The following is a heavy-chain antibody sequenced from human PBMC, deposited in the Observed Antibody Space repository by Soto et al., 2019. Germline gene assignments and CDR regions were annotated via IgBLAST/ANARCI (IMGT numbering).Heavy chain of an antibody. D-gene: IGHD1-26*01. CDR3: ARVLERGAADF. Sequence: EVQLVESGGGLVQPGGSLRLTCAASGFIFTDHYMDWVRQAPGKGLECVGRPRKNPTGYTTEYAASVKGRFTISRDDSKNTLYLQMHSLKSEDTAIYYCARVLERGAADFWGRGTLVTVSS. CDR1: GFIFTDHY. V-gene: IGHV3-72*01. J-gene: IGHJ4*02. CDR2: PRKNPTGYTT.